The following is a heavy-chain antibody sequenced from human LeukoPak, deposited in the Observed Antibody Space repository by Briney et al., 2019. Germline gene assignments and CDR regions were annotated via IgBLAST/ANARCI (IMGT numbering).Heavy chain of an antibody. V-gene: IGHV3-30*04. Sequence: PGRSLRLSCAASGFSFSSYTLHWVRQAPGKGLEWVAFITYDGSNQNYADSVRGRFTISRDNSKNTLYLHMNSLRAEDTAVCHCAKLFSGSWGDFDSWGQGTLVTVSS. CDR3: AKLFSGSWGDFDS. J-gene: IGHJ4*02. CDR2: ITYDGSNQ. D-gene: IGHD6-13*01. CDR1: GFSFSSYT.